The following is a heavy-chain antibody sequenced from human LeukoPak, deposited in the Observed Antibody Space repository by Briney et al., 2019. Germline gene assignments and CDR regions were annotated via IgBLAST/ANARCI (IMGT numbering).Heavy chain of an antibody. J-gene: IGHJ4*02. CDR3: ARDLELTYYDSSGHDY. D-gene: IGHD3-22*01. Sequence: GGSLRLPCAASGFTFSAYWMHWVRQAPGKGLVWVSRINGDGSITSYAESVKGRFIISRDNAKNTVYLQMNSLRAEDTAVYYCARDLELTYYDSSGHDYWGQGTLVTVSS. V-gene: IGHV3-74*01. CDR2: INGDGSIT. CDR1: GFTFSAYW.